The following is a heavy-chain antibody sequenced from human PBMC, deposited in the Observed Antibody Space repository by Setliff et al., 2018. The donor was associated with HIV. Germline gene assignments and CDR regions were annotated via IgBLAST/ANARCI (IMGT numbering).Heavy chain of an antibody. CDR2: IWYDGSNK. J-gene: IGHJ3*01. Sequence: PGGSLRLSCAASGFTFSTYGMHWVRQAPGKGLEWLAVIWYDGSNKYYADSVKGRFTISRDDSTNTLYLQMNSLLTEDTAMYYCTADLRDFTWDASDFWGQGTMVTVSS. CDR1: GFTFSTYG. D-gene: IGHD3-3*01. V-gene: IGHV3-33*01. CDR3: TADLRDFTWDASDF.